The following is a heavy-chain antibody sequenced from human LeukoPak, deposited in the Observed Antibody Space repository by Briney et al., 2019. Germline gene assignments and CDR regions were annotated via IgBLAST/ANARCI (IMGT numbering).Heavy chain of an antibody. J-gene: IGHJ4*02. CDR3: ARASIAARRFDY. CDR1: GYTFTGYY. CDR2: INPNSGGT. D-gene: IGHD6-6*01. Sequence: ASVKVSCKASGYTFTGYYMHWVRQAPGQGPEWMGWINPNSGGTNYAQKFQGRVTMTRDTSISTAYMELSRLRSDDTAVYYCARASIAARRFDYWGQGTLVTVSS. V-gene: IGHV1-2*02.